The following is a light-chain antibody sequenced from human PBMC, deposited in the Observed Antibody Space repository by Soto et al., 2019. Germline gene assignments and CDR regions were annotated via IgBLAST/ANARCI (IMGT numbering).Light chain of an antibody. Sequence: VLTQSPSASASLGASVKLTCTLNSGHSDYAIAWHQQQPEKGPRFLMKLNSDGSHSKGDGIPDRFSGSSSGAERYLTISSLQSEDEADYFCQTWGTGIRVFGGGTKLTVL. CDR1: SGHSDYA. J-gene: IGLJ2*01. CDR2: LNSDGSH. CDR3: QTWGTGIRV. V-gene: IGLV4-69*01.